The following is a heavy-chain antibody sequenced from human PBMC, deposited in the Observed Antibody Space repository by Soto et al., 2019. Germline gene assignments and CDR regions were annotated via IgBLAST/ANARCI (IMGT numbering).Heavy chain of an antibody. D-gene: IGHD4-17*01. CDR1: GSSISPYY. V-gene: IGHV4-59*01. Sequence: SETLSLTCSVSGSSISPYYWSWLRQPPGKGLEWIGNIYYTGSTKYNPPLKSRVTMSVATSKSQFSLRLTSMTAADTAVYYCVRVGGYYGDYPTFDYWGQGSLVTVSS. CDR2: IYYTGST. CDR3: VRVGGYYGDYPTFDY. J-gene: IGHJ4*02.